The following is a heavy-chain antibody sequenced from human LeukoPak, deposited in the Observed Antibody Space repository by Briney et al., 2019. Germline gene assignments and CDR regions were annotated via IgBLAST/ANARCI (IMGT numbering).Heavy chain of an antibody. D-gene: IGHD2-2*01. Sequence: PSETLSLTCTVSGYSISSGYYWGWIRQPPGKGLEWIGSIYHSGSTYYNPSLKSRVTISVDTSKNQFSLKLSSVTAADTAVYYCAREYPLFHYFDYWGQGTLVTVSS. J-gene: IGHJ4*02. V-gene: IGHV4-38-2*02. CDR2: IYHSGST. CDR1: GYSISSGYY. CDR3: AREYPLFHYFDY.